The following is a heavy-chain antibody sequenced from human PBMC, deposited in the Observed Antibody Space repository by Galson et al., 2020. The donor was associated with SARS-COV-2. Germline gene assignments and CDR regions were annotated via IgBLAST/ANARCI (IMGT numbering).Heavy chain of an antibody. CDR3: ARGDYSSSHFPYYYMDV. V-gene: IGHV4-59*01. CDR1: GGSIASYY. CDR2: IYYTGGST. D-gene: IGHD6-13*01. Sequence: SETLSLTCTVSGGSIASYYGSWVRQPPGKGLEWIGYIYYTGGSTKSNPSLTSRVTMSVAASTNQFSLNLNSVTAADTAVYYCARGDYSSSHFPYYYMDVWGKGTTVTVSS. J-gene: IGHJ6*03.